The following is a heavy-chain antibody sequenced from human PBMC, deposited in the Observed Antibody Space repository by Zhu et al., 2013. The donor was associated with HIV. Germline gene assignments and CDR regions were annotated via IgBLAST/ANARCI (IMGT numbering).Heavy chain of an antibody. D-gene: IGHD3-22*01. V-gene: IGHV1-2*02. CDR1: GYSFTAYY. CDR3: GRHHNSGYYSYFDY. J-gene: IGHJ4*02. CDR2: INPKSGDT. Sequence: QVQLVQSGAVMKKPGASVKVSCETSGYSFTAYYIHWVRQAPGQGLEWMGWINPKSGDTSFSQRFQGRFIMTRDSSITTAYMELSRLRPGDTAVYYCGRHHNSGYYSYFDYWGQGTLVTVSS.